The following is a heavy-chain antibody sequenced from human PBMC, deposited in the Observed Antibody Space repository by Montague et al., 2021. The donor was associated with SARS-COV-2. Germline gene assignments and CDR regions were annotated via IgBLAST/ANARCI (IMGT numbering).Heavy chain of an antibody. V-gene: IGHV2-70*01. D-gene: IGHD6-19*01. J-gene: IGHJ2*01. CDR1: GFSLSTTGVG. CDR2: IDWDDDT. Sequence: VKPTQTLTLTCTFSGFSLSTTGVGVGWIRQPPGKALEWLALIDWDDDTYYSTSLKTRLTISKDTSKNQVVLTMTNMDPVDTGTYYCARIPEYSSGGGPDWYFDLWGRGTLVTVSS. CDR3: ARIPEYSSGGGPDWYFDL.